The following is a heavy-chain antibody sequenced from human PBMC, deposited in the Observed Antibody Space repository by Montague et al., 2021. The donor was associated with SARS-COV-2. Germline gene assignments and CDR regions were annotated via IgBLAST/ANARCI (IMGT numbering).Heavy chain of an antibody. CDR3: ARGPRITMIVVVIADIWFDP. J-gene: IGHJ5*02. Sequence: SETLSLTCTVSGGSISSSSYYWGWIRQPPGKGLEWIGSIYYSGSTYHNPSLKSRVTISVDTSKNQFSLKLSSVTAADTAVYYCARGPRITMIVVVIADIWFDPWGQGTLVTVSS. CDR1: GGSISSSSYY. V-gene: IGHV4-39*01. D-gene: IGHD3-22*01. CDR2: IYYSGST.